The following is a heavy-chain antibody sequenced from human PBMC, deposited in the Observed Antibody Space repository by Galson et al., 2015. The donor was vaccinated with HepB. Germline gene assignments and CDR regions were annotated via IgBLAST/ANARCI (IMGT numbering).Heavy chain of an antibody. CDR3: AKDYDGSGSWGGS. J-gene: IGHJ5*02. CDR1: GFTFSSYA. Sequence: SLRLSCAASGFTFSSYAMSWVRQAPGKGLEWVSAISGSGGSTYYADSVKGRFTISRDNSKNTLYLQMNSLRAEDTAVYYCAKDYDGSGSWGGSWGQGTLVTVSS. D-gene: IGHD3-10*01. V-gene: IGHV3-23*01. CDR2: ISGSGGST.